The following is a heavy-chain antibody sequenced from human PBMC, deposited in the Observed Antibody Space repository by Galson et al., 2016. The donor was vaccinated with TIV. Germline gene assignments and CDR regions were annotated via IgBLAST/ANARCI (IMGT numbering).Heavy chain of an antibody. D-gene: IGHD4-17*01. CDR1: TYTSTNYY. CDR3: AGGGTDYGDSGYLDY. Sequence: SVKVSCKASTYTSTNYYMHWVRQAPGQGLEWMGIISPSGSRTTFAPNFQGRLTMTRDTSTSTVYMDLSSLKSEDTAMYYCAGGGTDYGDSGYLDYWGQGTLVTVSS. CDR2: ISPSGSRT. V-gene: IGHV1-46*01. J-gene: IGHJ4*02.